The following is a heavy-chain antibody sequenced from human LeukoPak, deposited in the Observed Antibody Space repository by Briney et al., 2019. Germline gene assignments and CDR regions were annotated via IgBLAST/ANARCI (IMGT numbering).Heavy chain of an antibody. CDR3: TRENPKFSYDSDYYFDY. Sequence: PGGSLRLSCAASGFIFNNYAMHWVRQAPGKGLEWVAFISYDGTKQQFADSVKGRFTISRDNSKNTLYLQMDNLRPEDTAVFYCTRENPKFSYDSDYYFDYWGQGSLVTVSS. CDR1: GFIFNNYA. CDR2: ISYDGTKQ. D-gene: IGHD3-22*01. J-gene: IGHJ4*02. V-gene: IGHV3-30*04.